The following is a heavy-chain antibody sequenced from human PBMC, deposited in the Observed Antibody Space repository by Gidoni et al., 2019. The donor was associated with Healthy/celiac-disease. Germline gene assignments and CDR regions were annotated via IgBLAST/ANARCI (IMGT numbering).Heavy chain of an antibody. J-gene: IGHJ4*02. D-gene: IGHD2-21*02. Sequence: EVQLVESGGGLVQPGGSLRLSCAASGFTFSSYSMNSSQAPGKGLEWVSYISSSSSTIYYADSVKGRFTISRDNAKNSLYLQMNSLRAEDTAVYYCASEYCGGDCSTGYWGQGTLVTVSS. V-gene: IGHV3-48*01. CDR1: GFTFSSYS. CDR2: ISSSSSTI. CDR3: ASEYCGGDCSTGY.